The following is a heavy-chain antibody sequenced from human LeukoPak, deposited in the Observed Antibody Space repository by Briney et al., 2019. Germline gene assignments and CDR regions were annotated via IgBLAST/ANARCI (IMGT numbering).Heavy chain of an antibody. D-gene: IGHD6-6*01. J-gene: IGHJ4*02. CDR1: GFTFSSYA. CDR2: ISYDGSNK. V-gene: IGHV3-30-3*01. CDR3: ARVWIAARPFDY. Sequence: GGSLRLSCAASGFTFSSYAMSWVRQAPGKGLEWVAVISYDGSNKYYADSVKGRFTISRDNSKNTLYLQMNSLRAEDTAVYYCARVWIAARPFDYWGQGTLVTVSS.